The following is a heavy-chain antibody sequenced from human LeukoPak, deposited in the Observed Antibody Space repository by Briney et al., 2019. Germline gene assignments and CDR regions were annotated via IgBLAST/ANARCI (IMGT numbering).Heavy chain of an antibody. Sequence: GGSLRLSCAASGFTFSSYGMHWVRQAPGKGLEWVAFIRYDGSNKYYADSVKGRFTISRDNSKNTLYLQMNSLRAEDTAVHYCAKDRTDYYYYMDVWGKGTTVTVSS. V-gene: IGHV3-30*02. CDR1: GFTFSSYG. CDR3: AKDRTDYYYYMDV. D-gene: IGHD1-1*01. J-gene: IGHJ6*03. CDR2: IRYDGSNK.